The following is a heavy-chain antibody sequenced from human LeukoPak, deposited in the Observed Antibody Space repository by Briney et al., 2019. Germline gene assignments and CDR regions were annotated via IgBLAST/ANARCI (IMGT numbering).Heavy chain of an antibody. Sequence: SETLSLTCTVSGGSISSYYWSWIRQPPGKGLEWIGEINHSGSTNYNPSLKSRVTISVDTSKNQFSLKLSSVTAADTAVYYCARGSYGIKGPLDYWGQGTLVTVSS. CDR1: GGSISSYY. CDR3: ARGSYGIKGPLDY. D-gene: IGHD5-18*01. J-gene: IGHJ4*02. V-gene: IGHV4-34*01. CDR2: INHSGST.